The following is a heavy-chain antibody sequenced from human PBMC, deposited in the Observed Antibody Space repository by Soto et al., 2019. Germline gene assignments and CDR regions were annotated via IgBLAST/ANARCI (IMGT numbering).Heavy chain of an antibody. D-gene: IGHD6-19*01. CDR1: GFTFSSYA. Sequence: EVQLLESGGGLVQPGGSLRLSCTASGFTFSSYAMNWGRQAPGKGLEWVSVISGSGGSTYYADSVKGRFTISRDNSKNTLYLQMNSRRAEDTAVYYCASRTSGWYFDYWGQGTLVTVSS. J-gene: IGHJ4*02. CDR2: ISGSGGST. V-gene: IGHV3-23*01. CDR3: ASRTSGWYFDY.